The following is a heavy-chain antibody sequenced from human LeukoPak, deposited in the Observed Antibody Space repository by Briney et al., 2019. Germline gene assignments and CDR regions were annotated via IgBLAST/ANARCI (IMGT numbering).Heavy chain of an antibody. CDR1: GFTFSTYA. D-gene: IGHD3-22*01. J-gene: IGHJ3*02. V-gene: IGHV3-23*01. CDR3: AKAVTMILVVCGFDI. CDR2: ISDSGGGT. Sequence: GGSLRLSCAASGFTFSTYAMTWVRQAPGKGLEWVSTISDSGGGTYYADSVKGRFTISRDNSKNTLYLQMNSLRAEDTAVYYCAKAVTMILVVCGFDIWGQGTMVTVSS.